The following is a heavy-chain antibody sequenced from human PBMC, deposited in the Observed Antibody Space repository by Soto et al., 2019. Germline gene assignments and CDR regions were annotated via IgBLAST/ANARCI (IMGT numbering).Heavy chain of an antibody. CDR2: ISGSGDST. Sequence: GGSLRLSCAASGFTFSSCPMTWVRQAPGKGLEWVSAISGSGDSTYYADSVKGRFTISRDNSKNTLYLQMNSLRAEDTAVYYCAKDQGYNYDPPRFDYWGQGTLVTVS. D-gene: IGHD5-18*01. J-gene: IGHJ4*02. V-gene: IGHV3-23*01. CDR3: AKDQGYNYDPPRFDY. CDR1: GFTFSSCP.